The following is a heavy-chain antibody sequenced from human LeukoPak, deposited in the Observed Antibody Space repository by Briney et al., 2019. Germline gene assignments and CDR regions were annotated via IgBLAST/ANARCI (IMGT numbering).Heavy chain of an antibody. CDR2: ISSSGNTI. J-gene: IGHJ6*03. CDR3: ARNPGSSAGYYYYYMDV. CDR1: GFTFSNYE. D-gene: IGHD6-6*01. Sequence: PGGSLRLSCAASGFTFSNYEMNWVRQAPGKGLEWVSYISSSGNTIYYADSVKGRFTISRDNAENSLYLQMNSLRAEDTAVYYCARNPGSSAGYYYYYMDVWGKGTTVTVSS. V-gene: IGHV3-48*03.